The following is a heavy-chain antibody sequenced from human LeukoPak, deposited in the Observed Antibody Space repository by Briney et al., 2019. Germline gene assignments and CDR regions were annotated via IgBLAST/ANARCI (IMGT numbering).Heavy chain of an antibody. CDR2: IYYSGST. Sequence: SETLSLTCAVSGGSISSYYWSWIRQPPGKGLEWIGYIYYSGSTNYNPSLKSRVTISVDTTKNQFSLKLSSVTAADTAVYYCARRITMVRGVPAFDYWGQGTLVTVSS. CDR1: GGSISSYY. CDR3: ARRITMVRGVPAFDY. J-gene: IGHJ4*02. D-gene: IGHD3-10*01. V-gene: IGHV4-59*08.